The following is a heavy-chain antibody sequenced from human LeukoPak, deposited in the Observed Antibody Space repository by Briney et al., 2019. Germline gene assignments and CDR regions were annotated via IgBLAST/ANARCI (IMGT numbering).Heavy chain of an antibody. CDR1: GGSISSSSYY. Sequence: SETLSLTCTVSGGSISSSSYYWGWIRQPPGKGLEWIGSIYYSGSTYYNPSLKSRVTISVGTSKNQFSLKLSSVTAADTAVYYCARGGVIGPFVPGVDYFDYWGQGTLVTVSS. V-gene: IGHV4-39*07. J-gene: IGHJ4*02. D-gene: IGHD3-16*02. CDR2: IYYSGST. CDR3: ARGGVIGPFVPGVDYFDY.